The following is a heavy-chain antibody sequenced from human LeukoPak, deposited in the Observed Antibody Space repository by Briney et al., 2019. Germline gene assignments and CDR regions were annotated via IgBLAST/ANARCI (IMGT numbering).Heavy chain of an antibody. CDR1: GGSLSGYY. CDR2: INHSGST. J-gene: IGHJ4*02. CDR3: ARAEPERDSSGWPYYFDY. D-gene: IGHD6-19*01. Sequence: SETLSLTCAVYGGSLSGYYWSWIRQPPGKGLEWIGEINHSGSTNYNPSLKSRVTISVDTSKNQFSLKLSSVTAADTAVYYCARAEPERDSSGWPYYFDYWGQGTLVTVSS. V-gene: IGHV4-34*01.